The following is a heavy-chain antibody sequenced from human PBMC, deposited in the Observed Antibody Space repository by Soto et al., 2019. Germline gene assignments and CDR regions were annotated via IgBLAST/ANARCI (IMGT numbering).Heavy chain of an antibody. CDR3: AHRVPYNSYWDVGWFDP. Sequence: QITLKESGPTLLEPTQTLTLTCSFSGFSLTSSGVGVGWLRQAPGKALECLGIIYWDGDRRYNPSLRQRLTITTDTSKNQLVLTMPYLEPVDTATHYCAHRVPYNSYWDVGWFDPWGQGTLVTVS. CDR2: IYWDGDR. J-gene: IGHJ5*02. D-gene: IGHD1-20*01. CDR1: GFSLTSSGVG. V-gene: IGHV2-5*02.